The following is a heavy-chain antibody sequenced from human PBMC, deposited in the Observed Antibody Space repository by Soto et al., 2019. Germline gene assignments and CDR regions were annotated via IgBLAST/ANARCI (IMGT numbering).Heavy chain of an antibody. CDR2: INPSGGST. Sequence: PVKVYCKASGYTFTSYYMHWVRHAPGQRLERMGIINPSGGSTSYAQKFQGRVTMTRDTSTSTGYMELSSLRSEDTAVYYCARGTRGGFGELLSLKLGKFEYRGQGTLVTVRS. CDR3: ARGTRGGFGELLSLKLGKFEY. CDR1: GYTFTSYY. J-gene: IGHJ4*02. D-gene: IGHD3-10*01. V-gene: IGHV1-46*03.